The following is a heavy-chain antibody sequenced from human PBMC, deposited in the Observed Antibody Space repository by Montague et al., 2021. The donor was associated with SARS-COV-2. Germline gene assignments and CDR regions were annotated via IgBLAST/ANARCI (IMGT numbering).Heavy chain of an antibody. Sequence: SLRLSCAASGFTFNSYTMNWVRQAPGKGLEWVASISGSGADIYYAPSLKGRFTISRDNARNSLFLQMSSPRADDTALYYCARWRWQQSEFDYWGQGTLVTVSS. V-gene: IGHV3-21*06. D-gene: IGHD5-24*01. CDR3: ARWRWQQSEFDY. J-gene: IGHJ4*02. CDR2: ISGSGADI. CDR1: GFTFNSYT.